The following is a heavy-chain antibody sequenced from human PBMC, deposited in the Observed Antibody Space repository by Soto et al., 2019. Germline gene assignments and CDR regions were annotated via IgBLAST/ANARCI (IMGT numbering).Heavy chain of an antibody. CDR2: ITWNAGSK. D-gene: IGHD3-16*01. Sequence: EVQLVESGGGVVRPGGSLRLSCVASGFRFDDFGLTWVRQVPGKGPEWVAGITWNAGSKGYADSVKGRFTISRDNAKNSLPLQMDSLREEDTALYFCARDGGVVTVDAFDLWGQGTMVTVSS. V-gene: IGHV3-20*04. CDR1: GFRFDDFG. J-gene: IGHJ3*01. CDR3: ARDGGVVTVDAFDL.